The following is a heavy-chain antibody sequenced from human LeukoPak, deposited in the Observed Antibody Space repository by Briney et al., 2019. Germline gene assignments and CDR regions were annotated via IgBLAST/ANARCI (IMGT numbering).Heavy chain of an antibody. Sequence: GGSLRLSCAASGFTFDDYAMHWVRQAPGKGLEWVSLTSGDGGSTYYADSVKGRFTISRDNSKNSLYLQMNSLGTEDTALYYCAKVGILTGYWTFDYWGQGTLVTVSS. CDR1: GFTFDDYA. D-gene: IGHD3-9*01. V-gene: IGHV3-43*02. CDR3: AKVGILTGYWTFDY. J-gene: IGHJ4*02. CDR2: TSGDGGST.